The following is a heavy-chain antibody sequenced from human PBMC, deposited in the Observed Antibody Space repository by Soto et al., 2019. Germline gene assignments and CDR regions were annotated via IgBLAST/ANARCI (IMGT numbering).Heavy chain of an antibody. V-gene: IGHV4-31*03. J-gene: IGHJ6*02. CDR2: IYYSGST. CDR3: ARDLGYDLWSGYYTGPGYGMDV. D-gene: IGHD3-3*01. Sequence: SETLSLTCTVSGGSISSSSYYWSWIRQHPGKGLEWIGYIYYSGSTYYNPSLKSRVTISVDTSKNQFCLKLSSVTAADTAVYYCARDLGYDLWSGYYTGPGYGMDVWGQGTTVTVSS. CDR1: GGSISSSSYY.